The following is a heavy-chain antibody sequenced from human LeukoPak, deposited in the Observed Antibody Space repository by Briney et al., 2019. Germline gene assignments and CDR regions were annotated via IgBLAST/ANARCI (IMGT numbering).Heavy chain of an antibody. CDR2: IYSGGST. CDR1: EFTVSSNY. CDR3: VGSGWYGYFDY. V-gene: IGHV3-53*01. D-gene: IGHD6-19*01. J-gene: IGHJ4*02. Sequence: PGGSLRLSCAASEFTVSSNYMNWVRQAPGKGLEWVSIIYSGGSTYYADSVKGRFTISRVNSKNTLYLQMNSLRAEDTAVYYCVGSGWYGYFDYWGQGTLVTVSS.